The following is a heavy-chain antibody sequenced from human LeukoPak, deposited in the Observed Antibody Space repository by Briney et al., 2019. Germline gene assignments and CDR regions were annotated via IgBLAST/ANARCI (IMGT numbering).Heavy chain of an antibody. CDR3: ARHRPTDYGFWFDY. J-gene: IGHJ4*02. CDR1: GGSISSSSYY. CDR2: IYYSGST. V-gene: IGHV4-39*01. D-gene: IGHD3/OR15-3a*01. Sequence: SETLSLTCSVSGGSISSSSYYWGWIRQPPGKGLQWIGTIYYSGSTYYNPSLKSRVSIAVDTSKNQFSLKLSSVTAADTTVYYCARHRPTDYGFWFDYWGQGALVTVSS.